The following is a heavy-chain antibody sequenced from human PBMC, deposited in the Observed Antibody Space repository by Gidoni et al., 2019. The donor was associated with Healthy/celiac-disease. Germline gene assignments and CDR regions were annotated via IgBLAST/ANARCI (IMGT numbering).Heavy chain of an antibody. V-gene: IGHV4-34*01. CDR3: ACRVGYCSGGSCRDY. CDR2: INHSGST. Sequence: QVQLQQWGAGLLKPSETLSLTCAVYGGSFSGYYWSWIRQPPGKGLEWIGEINHSGSTNYNPSLKSRVTISVDTSKNQFSLKLSSVTAADTAVYYCACRVGYCSGGSCRDYWGQGTLVTVSS. J-gene: IGHJ4*02. CDR1: GGSFSGYY. D-gene: IGHD2-15*01.